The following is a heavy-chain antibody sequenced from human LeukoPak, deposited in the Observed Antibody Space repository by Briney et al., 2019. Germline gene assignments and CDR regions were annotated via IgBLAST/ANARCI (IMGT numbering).Heavy chain of an antibody. CDR2: INPSGGST. Sequence: ASVKVSCKASGYTFTSYYMHWVRQAPGQGLEWMGIINPSGGSTSYAQKFPGRVTMTRDTSTSTVYMELSSLRSEDTAVYYCYGSGTGSAFDIWGQGTMVTVSS. V-gene: IGHV1-46*01. CDR1: GYTFTSYY. CDR3: YGSGTGSAFDI. D-gene: IGHD3-10*01. J-gene: IGHJ3*02.